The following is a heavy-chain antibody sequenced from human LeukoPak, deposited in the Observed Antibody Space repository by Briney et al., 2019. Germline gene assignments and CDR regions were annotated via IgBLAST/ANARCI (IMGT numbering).Heavy chain of an antibody. CDR1: GFTFTSYA. CDR2: ISGSGGST. J-gene: IGHJ4*02. V-gene: IGHV3-23*01. D-gene: IGHD5-18*01. Sequence: GGSLRLSCTASGFTFTSYAINWVRQAPGKGLEWIACISGSGGSTYYADSVKGRFTISRDNSKNTPYLQMNSLRAEDTAVYYCASSGYCYGYYYWGQGTLVTVSS. CDR3: ASSGYCYGYYY.